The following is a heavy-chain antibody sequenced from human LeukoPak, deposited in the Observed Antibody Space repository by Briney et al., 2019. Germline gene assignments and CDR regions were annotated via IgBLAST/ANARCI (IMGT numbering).Heavy chain of an antibody. V-gene: IGHV3-48*03. CDR3: ASYGSANL. D-gene: IGHD3-10*01. CDR1: GFTFSSFE. J-gene: IGHJ5*02. Sequence: GGSLRLSCVASGFTFSSFEMNWVRQAPGKGLEWVSYISSSGTTISYADSVRGRSTISRDNANNSLYLQMNSLRVEDTAFYHCASYGSANLWGQGTLVTVPS. CDR2: ISSSGTTI.